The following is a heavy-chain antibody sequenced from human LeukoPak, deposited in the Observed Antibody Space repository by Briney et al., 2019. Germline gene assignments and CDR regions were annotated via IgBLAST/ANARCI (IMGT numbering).Heavy chain of an antibody. Sequence: PSETLSLTCTVSGASISSYYWSWVRQPPGKGLEWIGYIYYSGSTNYNPSLKSRVTISVDTSKNQFSLKLSSVTAADTAVYYCARDWNGSGKAAISYYYYYYMDVWGKGTTVTVSS. CDR2: IYYSGST. D-gene: IGHD3-10*01. J-gene: IGHJ6*03. V-gene: IGHV4-59*01. CDR1: GASISSYY. CDR3: ARDWNGSGKAAISYYYYYYMDV.